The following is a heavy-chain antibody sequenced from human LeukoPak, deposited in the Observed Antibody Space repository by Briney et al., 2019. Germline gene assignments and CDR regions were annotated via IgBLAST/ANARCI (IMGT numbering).Heavy chain of an antibody. Sequence: QAGGSLRLSCAASGFTFSTYAMSWVRQAPGKGLEWVSGISGSGAGTYYADSVKGRFTISRDNSKNTLYLQMNSLRAEDTAVYYCAKSAALGSYHYYGMDVWGQGTTVTVSS. D-gene: IGHD3-16*02. J-gene: IGHJ6*02. CDR1: GFTFSTYA. CDR2: ISGSGAGT. CDR3: AKSAALGSYHYYGMDV. V-gene: IGHV3-23*01.